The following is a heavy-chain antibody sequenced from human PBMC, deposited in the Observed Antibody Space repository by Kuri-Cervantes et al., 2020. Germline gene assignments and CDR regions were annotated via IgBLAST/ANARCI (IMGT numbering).Heavy chain of an antibody. CDR1: GYTFTSYG. Sequence: ASVKVSCKASGYTFTSYGISWVRQAPGQGLEWMGWISAYNGNTNYAQKFQGRVTITADESTSTAYMELSSLRSEDTAVYYCARVDSLAEYFQHWGQGTLVTVSS. V-gene: IGHV1-18*01. D-gene: IGHD2-21*01. CDR3: ARVDSLAEYFQH. CDR2: ISAYNGNT. J-gene: IGHJ1*01.